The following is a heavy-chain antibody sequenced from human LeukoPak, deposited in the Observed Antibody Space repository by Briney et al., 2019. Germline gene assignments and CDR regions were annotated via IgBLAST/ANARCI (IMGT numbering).Heavy chain of an antibody. V-gene: IGHV3-23*01. Sequence: PGGSLRLSCAASGFTFSSYAMSWVRQAPGKGLEWVSAISGSGGSTYYADSVKGRFTISRDNSKNTQYLQMNSLRAEDTAVYYCACGYSYGPDAFDIWGQGTMVTVSS. D-gene: IGHD5-18*01. CDR3: ACGYSYGPDAFDI. CDR2: ISGSGGST. J-gene: IGHJ3*02. CDR1: GFTFSSYA.